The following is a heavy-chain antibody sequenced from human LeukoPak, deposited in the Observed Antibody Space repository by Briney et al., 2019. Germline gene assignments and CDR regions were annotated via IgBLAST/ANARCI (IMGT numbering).Heavy chain of an antibody. D-gene: IGHD3-3*01. Sequence: GGSLRLSCAASGFTSSSYGMSWVRQAPGKGLEWVSAISGSGGRTYYADSVKGRFTISRDNSKTTLYLQMNSLRAEDTAVYYCAKDQVGFWSGYAYWGQGTLVTVSS. CDR2: ISGSGGRT. CDR3: AKDQVGFWSGYAY. J-gene: IGHJ4*02. V-gene: IGHV3-23*01. CDR1: GFTSSSYG.